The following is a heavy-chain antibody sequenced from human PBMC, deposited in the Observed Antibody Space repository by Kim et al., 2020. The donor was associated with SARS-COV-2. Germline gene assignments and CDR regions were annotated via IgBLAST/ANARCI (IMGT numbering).Heavy chain of an antibody. CDR2: ISSRTSFT. CDR1: GFIFSDYY. V-gene: IGHV3-11*06. J-gene: IGHJ6*02. Sequence: GGSLRLSCAASGFIFSDYYMTWIRQPPGKGLEWLSYISSRTSFTNHADPVQGRFTISRDNPKNLLYLQMNSLRAEDPAIYYCARVNFEWWHDLVALDSGGESDDTLYDYGMDIWSQGTTVTVSS. CDR3: ARVNFEWWHDLVALDSGGESDDTLYDYGMDI. D-gene: IGHD3-9*01.